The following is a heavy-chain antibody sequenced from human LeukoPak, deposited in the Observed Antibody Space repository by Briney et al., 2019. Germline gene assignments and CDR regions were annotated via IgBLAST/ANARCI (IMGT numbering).Heavy chain of an antibody. V-gene: IGHV3-74*01. CDR1: GFTFSSYW. CDR3: ARDLGDYNQGTPLDY. CDR2: INTDGSST. J-gene: IGHJ4*02. Sequence: GGSLRLSCAASGFTFSSYWMHWVRQAPGKGLVWVSRINTDGSSTSYADSVKGRFTISRDNAKNTLYLQMNSLRAEDTAVYYCARDLGDYNQGTPLDYWGQGTLVTVSS. D-gene: IGHD3-16*01.